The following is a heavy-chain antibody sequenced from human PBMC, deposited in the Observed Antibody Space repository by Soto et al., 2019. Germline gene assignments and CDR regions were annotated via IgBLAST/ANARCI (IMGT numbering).Heavy chain of an antibody. CDR2: INPNSGGT. Sequence: ASVKVSCKASGYTFTGYYMHWVRHAPGQGLEWMGWINPNSGGTNYAQKFQGWVTMTRDTSISTAYMELSRLRSDDTAVYYCARDKAAAGLYYYYGMDVWGQGTTVTVSS. J-gene: IGHJ6*02. CDR3: ARDKAAAGLYYYYGMDV. CDR1: GYTFTGYY. V-gene: IGHV1-2*04. D-gene: IGHD6-19*01.